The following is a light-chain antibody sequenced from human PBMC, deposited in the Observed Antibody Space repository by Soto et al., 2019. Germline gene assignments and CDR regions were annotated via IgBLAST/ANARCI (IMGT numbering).Light chain of an antibody. J-gene: IGKJ2*01. CDR2: WAS. V-gene: IGKV4-1*01. CDR1: QTVFYTSNVKNY. CDR3: QQSYTTPYT. Sequence: DIVLTQSPASLAVSLGERATIECKSSQTVFYTSNVKNYLSWFQQKPGQPPKLLIYWASTRGSGVPDRFSGSGSETHFTLTISNVQAEDVASYYCQQSYTTPYTFGQGTKLDIK.